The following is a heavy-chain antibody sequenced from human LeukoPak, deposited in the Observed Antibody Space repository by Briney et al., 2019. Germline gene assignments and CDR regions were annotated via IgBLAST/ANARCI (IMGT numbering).Heavy chain of an antibody. V-gene: IGHV6-1*01. J-gene: IGHJ4*02. Sequence: SHTLSLTCAISGDSVSSNSAAWTWIRQSPSRGLEWRGRTYSRSKWYSDYAVYVKSRITINPDTSKNQFSLQLNSVTPEDTAVYYCARGVRYSFDSWGQGTLVTVSS. CDR2: TYSRSKWYS. CDR1: GDSVSSNSAA. D-gene: IGHD1-1*01. CDR3: ARGVRYSFDS.